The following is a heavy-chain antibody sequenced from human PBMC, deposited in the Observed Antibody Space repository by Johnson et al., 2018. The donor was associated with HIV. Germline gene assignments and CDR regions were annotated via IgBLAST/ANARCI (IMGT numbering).Heavy chain of an antibody. J-gene: IGHJ3*02. CDR2: IWYDGSRK. CDR3: AREGYDSSGVRDDAFDI. Sequence: QVQLVESGGGVVQPGGSLRLSCAASGFTFSSYGMHWVRQAPGKGLEWVAFIWYDGSRKYYPDSVKGRFTISRVNSKNTLYLQMNSLRAEDTAVYYCAREGYDSSGVRDDAFDIWGPGTMVTVSS. V-gene: IGHV3-30*02. CDR1: GFTFSSYG. D-gene: IGHD3-22*01.